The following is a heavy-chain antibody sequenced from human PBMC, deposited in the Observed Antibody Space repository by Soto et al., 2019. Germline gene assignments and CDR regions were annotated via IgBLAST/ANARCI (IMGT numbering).Heavy chain of an antibody. Sequence: QVQLVQSGAEVKKPGSSVKVSCKASGGTFSSYAISWVRQAPGQGLEWMGGIIPIFGTANYAQKFQGRVTITADESTSTDYMELSSLRSEDTAVYYCARVSDTAMGLWYCYGMDVWGQGTTVTVSS. CDR1: GGTFSSYA. V-gene: IGHV1-69*12. CDR2: IIPIFGTA. J-gene: IGHJ6*02. CDR3: ARVSDTAMGLWYCYGMDV. D-gene: IGHD5-18*01.